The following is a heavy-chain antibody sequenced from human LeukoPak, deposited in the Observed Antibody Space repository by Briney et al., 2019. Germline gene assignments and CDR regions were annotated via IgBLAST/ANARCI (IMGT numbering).Heavy chain of an antibody. CDR3: AKGGSPSCYSSSGY. J-gene: IGHJ4*02. CDR2: ICGSDGSR. D-gene: IGHD2-2*01. CDR1: GFTVSSRY. Sequence: GGSLRLSCAVSGFTVSSRYMSWVRQAPGKGLEWVSAICGSDGSRYYADSVKGRFTISRDNSKNTLYLQMNSLRGEDTAVYYCAKGGSPSCYSSSGYWGQGTLVTVSS. V-gene: IGHV3-23*01.